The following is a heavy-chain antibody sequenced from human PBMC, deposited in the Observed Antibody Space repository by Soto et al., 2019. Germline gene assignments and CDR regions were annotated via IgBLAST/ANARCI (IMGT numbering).Heavy chain of an antibody. V-gene: IGHV3-23*01. CDR2: ISGSGGST. J-gene: IGHJ4*02. Sequence: EVQLLESGGGLVQPGGSLRLSCAASGFTFSSYAMNWVRQAPGKGLEWVSVISGSGGSTYYADSVKGRVTMSRDNSNNTLYLQMNSLRAEDTAVYYCARRSSGWYFDYWGQGTLVTVSS. CDR3: ARRSSGWYFDY. D-gene: IGHD6-19*01. CDR1: GFTFSSYA.